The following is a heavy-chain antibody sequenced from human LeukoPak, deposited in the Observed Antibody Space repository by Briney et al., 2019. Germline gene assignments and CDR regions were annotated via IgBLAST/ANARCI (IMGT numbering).Heavy chain of an antibody. J-gene: IGHJ3*02. CDR2: IYHSGST. CDR1: GGSISSGGYS. V-gene: IGHV4-30-2*01. D-gene: IGHD6-13*01. CDR3: ASLAAAGTAAFDI. Sequence: SQTLPLTCAVSGGSISSGGYSWSWIRQPPGKGLEWIGYIYHSGSTYYNPSLKSRVTISVDRSKNQFSLKLSSVTAADTAVYYCASLAAAGTAAFDIWGQGTMVTVSS.